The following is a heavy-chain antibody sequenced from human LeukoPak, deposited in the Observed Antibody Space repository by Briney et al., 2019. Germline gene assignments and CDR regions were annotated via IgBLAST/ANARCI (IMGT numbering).Heavy chain of an antibody. CDR2: VSYSGRS. V-gene: IGHV4-39*07. CDR1: GGSFSDSNYH. D-gene: IGHD5-12*01. Sequence: SETLSLTCTVTGGSFSDSNYHWGWIRQPPGKGLEWIGSVSYSGRSYSNPSLKSRVTISVDSSKNQFSLTLRSVTAADTAVYFCARFGSGYPYYLDNWGQGTLVIVSS. J-gene: IGHJ4*02. CDR3: ARFGSGYPYYLDN.